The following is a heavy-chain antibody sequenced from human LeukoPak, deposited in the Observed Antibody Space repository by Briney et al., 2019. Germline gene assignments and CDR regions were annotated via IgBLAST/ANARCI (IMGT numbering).Heavy chain of an antibody. J-gene: IGHJ4*02. D-gene: IGHD2-15*01. CDR1: GFTLSNHP. Sequence: GGSLRLSCAASGFTLSNHPMYWVRQAPGKGLEWVSSLSDTGDSTHYADSVKGRFTISRDSARSALYLQMNTLRAEDTAVYYCAKGDCSSGSCYFDYWGQGSQVTVSS. V-gene: IGHV3-23*01. CDR2: LSDTGDST. CDR3: AKGDCSSGSCYFDY.